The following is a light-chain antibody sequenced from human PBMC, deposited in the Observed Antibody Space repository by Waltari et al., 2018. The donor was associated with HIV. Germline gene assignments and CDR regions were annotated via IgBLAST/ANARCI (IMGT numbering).Light chain of an antibody. V-gene: IGLV1-44*01. CDR3: AAWDDSLNGM. J-gene: IGLJ3*02. CDR2: TND. Sequence: QYVLTQPPSVSGTPAQTATISCPGSSSNIGRNNENWYQQLPGAAPKLPIYTNDQRPSAVPDRFSGSKSGTSASLAISGLQSADEADYYCAAWDDSLNGMFGGGTKLTVL. CDR1: SSNIGRNN.